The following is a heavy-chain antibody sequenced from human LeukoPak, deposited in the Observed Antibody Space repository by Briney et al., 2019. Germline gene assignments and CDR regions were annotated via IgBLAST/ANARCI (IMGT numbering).Heavy chain of an antibody. D-gene: IGHD3-22*01. CDR3: ARRDNRAWFDP. CDR1: GGSISASSHY. Sequence: PSETLSLTCSVSGGSISASSHYWAWVRQPPGKGLEWIGSVYYTGSIRYNTSLKSRVTMSVDMSKNDLFLTLSSVTAADTAFYYCARRDNRAWFDPWGQGILVTVSS. CDR2: VYYTGSI. V-gene: IGHV4-39*01. J-gene: IGHJ5*02.